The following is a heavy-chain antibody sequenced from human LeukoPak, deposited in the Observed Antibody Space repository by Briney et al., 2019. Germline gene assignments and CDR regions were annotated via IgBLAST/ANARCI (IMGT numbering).Heavy chain of an antibody. V-gene: IGHV3-30*18. J-gene: IGHJ4*02. D-gene: IGHD2-15*01. Sequence: GGSLRLSCAASGFSFSNYSMHWVRQAPGRGLEWVAMIPYDGSSEKYADFVKGRFTISRDNSKNTLYLQMNSLRDEDTALYYCAKPRVSIGSHFDYWGQGTLVTVSS. CDR3: AKPRVSIGSHFDY. CDR1: GFSFSNYS. CDR2: IPYDGSSE.